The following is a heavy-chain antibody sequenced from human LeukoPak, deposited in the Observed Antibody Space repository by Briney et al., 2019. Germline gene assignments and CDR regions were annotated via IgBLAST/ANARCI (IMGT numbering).Heavy chain of an antibody. CDR1: GGSISNYY. D-gene: IGHD3-22*01. CDR2: IYYSGNT. CDR3: ARGRRSGYYSG. V-gene: IGHV4-59*01. J-gene: IGHJ4*02. Sequence: QPSETLSLTCAVSGGSISNYYWSWIRQPPGKGLEWIGYIYYSGNTNYNPSLKSRVTMLVDSSKNQFSLKLSSVTAADTAVYYCARGRRSGYYSGWGQGTLVTVSS.